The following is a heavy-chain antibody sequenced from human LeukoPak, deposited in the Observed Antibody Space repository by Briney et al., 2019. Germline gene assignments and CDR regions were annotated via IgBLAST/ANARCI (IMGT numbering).Heavy chain of an antibody. CDR1: GGSSSGYY. Sequence: SETLSLTCAVYGGSSSGYYWSWIRQPPGKGLEWIGEINHSGSTNYNPSLKSRVTISVDTSKNQFSLKLSSVTAADTAVYYCARVYSRPIIAAAANGDYFDYWGQGTLVTVSS. CDR2: INHSGST. J-gene: IGHJ4*02. CDR3: ARVYSRPIIAAAANGDYFDY. V-gene: IGHV4-34*01. D-gene: IGHD6-13*01.